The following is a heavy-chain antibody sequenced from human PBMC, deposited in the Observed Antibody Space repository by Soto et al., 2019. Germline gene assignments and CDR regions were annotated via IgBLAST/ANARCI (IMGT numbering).Heavy chain of an antibody. D-gene: IGHD2-15*01. V-gene: IGHV4-30-2*01. Sequence: KTSETLSLTCAVSGGSISSGGYSWSWIRQPPGKGLEWIGYIYHSGSTYYNPSLKSRVTISVDRSKNQFSLKLSSVTAADTAVYYCASLHGGNGWYFDLWGRGTLVTVSS. CDR1: GGSISSGGYS. CDR3: ASLHGGNGWYFDL. J-gene: IGHJ2*01. CDR2: IYHSGST.